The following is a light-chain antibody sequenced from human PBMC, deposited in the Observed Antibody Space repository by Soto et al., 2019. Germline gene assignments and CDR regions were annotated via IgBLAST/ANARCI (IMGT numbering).Light chain of an antibody. V-gene: IGKV3-20*01. Sequence: PGERATLSCRASQSVSSSYLAWYQQKPGQAPRLLIYDTSSRATGIPDRFSGSGSGTDFTLAISRLEPEDFAVYYCQQCGSSPSFGQGTKVEIK. CDR2: DTS. CDR1: QSVSSSY. J-gene: IGKJ1*01. CDR3: QQCGSSPS.